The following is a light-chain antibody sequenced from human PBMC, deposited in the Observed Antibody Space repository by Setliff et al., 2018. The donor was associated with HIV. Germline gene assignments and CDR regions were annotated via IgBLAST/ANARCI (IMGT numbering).Light chain of an antibody. J-gene: IGLJ1*01. CDR2: DVS. CDR3: SSYTSSSTYV. V-gene: IGLV2-14*02. CDR1: SSDVGSYNF. Sequence: ALTQPASVSGSPGQSITISCTGTSSDVGSYNFVSWYQQHPGKAPKLMISDVSKRPSGVSSRFSGSKSGNTASLTISGLQTEDEADYYCSSYTSSSTYVFGTGTKVTVL.